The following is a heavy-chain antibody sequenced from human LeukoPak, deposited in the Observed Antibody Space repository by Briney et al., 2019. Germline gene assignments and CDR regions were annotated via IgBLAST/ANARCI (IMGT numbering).Heavy chain of an antibody. D-gene: IGHD3-22*01. J-gene: IGHJ4*02. CDR2: ISWNSGSI. CDR3: AKDMRDYYDSSGPFDY. CDR1: GFTFDDYT. Sequence: GGSLRLSRAASGFTFDDYTMHWVRQAPGKGLEWVSGISWNSGSIGYADSVKGRFTISRDNAKNSLYLQMNSLRAEDMALYYCAKDMRDYYDSSGPFDYWGQGTLVTVSS. V-gene: IGHV3-9*03.